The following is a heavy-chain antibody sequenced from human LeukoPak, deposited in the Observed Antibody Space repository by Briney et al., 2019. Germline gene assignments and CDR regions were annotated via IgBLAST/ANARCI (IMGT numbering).Heavy chain of an antibody. J-gene: IGHJ1*01. V-gene: IGHV3-11*04. CDR1: GGSFSDYY. CDR2: ISSSGSTI. D-gene: IGHD3-3*01. Sequence: LSLTCAVYGGSFSDYYMSWIRQAPGKGLEWVSYISSSGSTIYYADSVKGRFTISRDNAKNSLYLQMNSLRAEDTAVYYCASGYYDFWSGYALQHWGQGTLVTVSS. CDR3: ASGYYDFWSGYALQH.